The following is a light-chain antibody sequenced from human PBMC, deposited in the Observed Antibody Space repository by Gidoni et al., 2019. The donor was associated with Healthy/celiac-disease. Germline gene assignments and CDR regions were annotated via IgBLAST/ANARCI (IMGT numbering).Light chain of an antibody. CDR2: WAS. V-gene: IGKV4-1*01. CDR3: QQDYSTPRT. CDR1: KSGLYSCNNKNY. J-gene: IGKJ1*01. Sequence: DIVMTQSPAPPAVSLGERATINCETSKSGLYSCNNKNYLAWYQQKPGQPPKLLIYWASTRESGVPDRFSGSGSGTDFTLNISSLQAEDVAVYYCQQDYSTPRTFGQGTKVEIK.